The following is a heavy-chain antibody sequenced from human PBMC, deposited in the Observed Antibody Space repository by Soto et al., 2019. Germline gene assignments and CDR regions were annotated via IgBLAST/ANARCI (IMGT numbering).Heavy chain of an antibody. CDR2: ISNDGSNK. J-gene: IGHJ4*02. D-gene: IGHD1-26*01. CDR3: AKGFRPYCAFYY. Sequence: GGSLRLSCAASGFSFSTYGMHWVRQAPGKGLEWVAFISNDGSNKYYADSVKGRFTISRDNSKNTLYLQMNSLRAEDTAVYYCAKGFRPYCAFYYWGQVTLAPFSS. CDR1: GFSFSTYG. V-gene: IGHV3-30*18.